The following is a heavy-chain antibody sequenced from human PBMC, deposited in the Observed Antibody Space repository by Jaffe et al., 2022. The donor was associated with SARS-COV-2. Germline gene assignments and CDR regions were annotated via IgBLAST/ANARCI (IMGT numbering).Heavy chain of an antibody. CDR3: ARFSSPSFGGGRFDP. D-gene: IGHD3-10*01. CDR2: IYPDDSRT. J-gene: IGHJ5*02. V-gene: IGHV5-51*01. CDR1: GYSFFGYW. Sequence: EVQLVQSGAEVKKPGESLKISCEGSGYSFFGYWIGWVRQMPGKGLEWMGIIYPDDSRTTYSPSFQGLVTMSADKSVSTAYLQWTSLKASDSAIYYCARFSSPSFGGGRFDPWGQGTLVTVSS.